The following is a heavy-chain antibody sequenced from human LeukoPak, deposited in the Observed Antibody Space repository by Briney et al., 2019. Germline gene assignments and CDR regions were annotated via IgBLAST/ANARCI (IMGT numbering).Heavy chain of an antibody. CDR1: GYTFTSYG. CDR2: ISAYNGNT. V-gene: IGHV1-18*01. CDR3: ARDIVVVPAASEPNYYYGMDV. Sequence: ASVKVSCKASGYTFTSYGISWVRQAPGQGLEWMGWISAYNGNTNYAQKLQGRVTMTTDTSTSTAYMELRSLRSDDTAVYYCARDIVVVPAASEPNYYYGMDVWGQGTTVTVSS. J-gene: IGHJ6*02. D-gene: IGHD2-2*01.